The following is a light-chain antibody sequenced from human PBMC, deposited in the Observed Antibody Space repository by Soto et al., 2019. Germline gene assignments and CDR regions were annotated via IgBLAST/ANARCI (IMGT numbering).Light chain of an antibody. V-gene: IGLV2-8*01. CDR3: YSYAGRNIWV. CDR2: GVT. Sequence: QSALAQPPSGSGSPGQSVTISCTGSGSDIGTYNFVSWYQQHPGKAPKLMIFGVTERPSGVPDRFSGSKSGNTASLTVSGLQADDEAVYYCYSYAGRNIWVFGGGTQLTVL. CDR1: GSDIGTYNF. J-gene: IGLJ3*02.